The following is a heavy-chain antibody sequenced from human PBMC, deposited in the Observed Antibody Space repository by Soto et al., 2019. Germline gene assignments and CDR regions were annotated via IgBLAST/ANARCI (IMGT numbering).Heavy chain of an antibody. J-gene: IGHJ6*03. CDR3: AREKYQLLFPYYMDV. CDR1: GFTFSSYW. V-gene: IGHV3-7*01. D-gene: IGHD2-2*01. CDR2: IKQDGSEK. Sequence: GGSLRLSCAASGFTFSSYWMSWVRQAPGKGLEWVANIKQDGSEKYYVDSVKGRFTISRDNAKNSLYLQMNSLRAEDTAVYYCAREKYQLLFPYYMDVWGKGTTVTVSS.